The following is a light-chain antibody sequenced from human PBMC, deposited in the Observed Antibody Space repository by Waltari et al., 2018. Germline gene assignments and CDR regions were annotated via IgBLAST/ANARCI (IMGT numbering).Light chain of an antibody. CDR2: DVS. CDR3: CSFTSSSTWV. Sequence: QSALTQPASVSGSPGQSITISCTGTTSDLGGYNYVSWYQQHPGKAPKLIIFDVSSRPSGVSNRFSGSKSANTASLIISGLQAEDEADYYCCSFTSSSTWVFGGGTKLT. CDR1: TSDLGGYNY. J-gene: IGLJ3*02. V-gene: IGLV2-14*03.